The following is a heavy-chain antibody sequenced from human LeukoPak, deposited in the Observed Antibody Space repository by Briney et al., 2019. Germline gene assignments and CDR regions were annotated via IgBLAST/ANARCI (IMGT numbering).Heavy chain of an antibody. CDR1: GYTFTSYG. D-gene: IGHD6-13*01. J-gene: IGHJ6*03. CDR2: ISAYNGNT. V-gene: IGHV1-18*01. CDR3: ARVLGVYSSSWYSGPYYYYYMDV. Sequence: ASVKVSCKASGYTFTSYGISWVRQAPGQGLEWMGWISAYNGNTNYAQKLQGRVTMTTDTSTSTAYMELRSLRSDDTAVYYCARVLGVYSSSWYSGPYYYYYMDVWGKGTTVTVSS.